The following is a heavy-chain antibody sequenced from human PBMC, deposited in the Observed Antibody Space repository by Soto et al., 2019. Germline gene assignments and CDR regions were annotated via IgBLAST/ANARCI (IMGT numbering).Heavy chain of an antibody. CDR1: GFTFSSYS. J-gene: IGHJ6*03. CDR3: ARVAGDLGDIAARRPLYYYYYMDV. V-gene: IGHV3-21*01. CDR2: ISSSSSYI. Sequence: GGSLRLSCAASGFTFSSYSMNWVRQAPGKGLEWVSSISSSSSYIYYADSVKGRFTISRDNAKNSLYLQMNSLRAEDTAVYYCARVAGDLGDIAARRPLYYYYYMDVWGKGTTVTVSS. D-gene: IGHD6-6*01.